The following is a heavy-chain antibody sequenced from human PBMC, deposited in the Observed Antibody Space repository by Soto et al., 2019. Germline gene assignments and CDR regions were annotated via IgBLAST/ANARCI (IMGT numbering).Heavy chain of an antibody. D-gene: IGHD3-10*01. J-gene: IGHJ4*02. Sequence: PSETLSLTCAVSGGSISSGGYSWSWIRQPPGKGLECIGYIYHSVSTYYNPSLKSRVTISVDTSKNQFSLKLSSVTAADTAVYYCARAPRGNYGYPSYFDYWGQGTLVT. V-gene: IGHV4-30-2*01. CDR2: IYHSVST. CDR3: ARAPRGNYGYPSYFDY. CDR1: GGSISSGGYS.